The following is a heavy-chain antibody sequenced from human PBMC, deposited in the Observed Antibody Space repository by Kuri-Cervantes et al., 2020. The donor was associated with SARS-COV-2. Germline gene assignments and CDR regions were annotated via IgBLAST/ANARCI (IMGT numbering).Heavy chain of an antibody. CDR3: ATPSYYDSSGSYDAFDI. D-gene: IGHD3-22*01. CDR2: INPNSGGT. V-gene: IGHV1-2*02. J-gene: IGHJ3*02. Sequence: ASVKVSCKASGYTLTGYYMHWARQAPGQGLEWMGWINPNSGGTNYAQKFQGRVTMTRDTSISTAYMELSRLRSDDTAVYYCATPSYYDSSGSYDAFDIWGQGTMVTVSS. CDR1: GYTLTGYY.